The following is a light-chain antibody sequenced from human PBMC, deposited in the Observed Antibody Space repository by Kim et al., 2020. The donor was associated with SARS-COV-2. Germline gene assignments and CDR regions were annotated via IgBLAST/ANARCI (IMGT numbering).Light chain of an antibody. CDR3: QQRSNWLT. V-gene: IGKV3-11*01. CDR1: QSVSSY. J-gene: IGKJ5*01. CDR2: DAS. Sequence: PGERATLSCRASQSVSSYLAWYQQKPGQAPRLLIYDASNRATGIPARFSGSGSGTDFTLTISSLEPEDFAVYYCQQRSNWLTFGQGTRLEIK.